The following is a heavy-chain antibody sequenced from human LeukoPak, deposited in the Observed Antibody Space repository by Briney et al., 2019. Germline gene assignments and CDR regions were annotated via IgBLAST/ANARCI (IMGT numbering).Heavy chain of an antibody. Sequence: GGSLRLSCAASGLTFSSYAMSWVRQAPGKGLEWVSAISASGGSTYYADSVKGRLTISRDNSKNTLFMQMNSLRAEDTAIYYCAKCFRTTVTTVDYWGQGTLVTVSS. D-gene: IGHD4-17*01. V-gene: IGHV3-23*01. CDR1: GLTFSSYA. CDR3: AKCFRTTVTTVDY. CDR2: ISASGGST. J-gene: IGHJ4*02.